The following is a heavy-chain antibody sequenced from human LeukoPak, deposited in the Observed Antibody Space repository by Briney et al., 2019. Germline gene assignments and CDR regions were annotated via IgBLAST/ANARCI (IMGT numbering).Heavy chain of an antibody. J-gene: IGHJ4*02. D-gene: IGHD3-10*01. CDR3: ARGPRYGSGNYYNNY. CDR2: INPNSGGT. V-gene: IGHV1-2*02. CDR1: GFTFTGYY. Sequence: ASVKVPCKASGFTFTGYYIYWVRQAPGQGLEWMGWINPNSGGTNYALKFQGGVTMTRDTSISTAYMELSRLRSDDTAVYYCARGPRYGSGNYYNNYWGQGTLVTVSS.